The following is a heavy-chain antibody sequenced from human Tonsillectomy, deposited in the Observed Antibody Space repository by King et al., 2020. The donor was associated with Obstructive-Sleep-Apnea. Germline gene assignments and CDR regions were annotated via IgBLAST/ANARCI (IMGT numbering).Heavy chain of an antibody. J-gene: IGHJ3*02. V-gene: IGHV3-7*01. Sequence: EVQLVESGGGLVQPGGSLKLSCAASGFTFTAYWMSWVRQAPGTGLEWVANIKQDGSEEYYVDAVKGRFTISRDNAKNSLFLQMNSLRAEDTAVYFCVRDRLGHLFEGFDIWGQGTMVTVSS. CDR2: IKQDGSEE. CDR3: VRDRLGHLFEGFDI. CDR1: GFTFTAYW. D-gene: IGHD3-10*01.